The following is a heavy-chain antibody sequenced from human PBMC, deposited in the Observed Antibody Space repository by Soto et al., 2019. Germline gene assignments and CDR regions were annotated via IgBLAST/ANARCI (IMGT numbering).Heavy chain of an antibody. V-gene: IGHV3-72*01. CDR2: IGNKGNSYTT. CDR3: AKDLGFYSSAWHYFDY. Sequence: EVLIVESGGGLVQPGGSLRLSCAASGITFSDHYMDWVRQAPGKGLEWVGRIGNKGNSYTTEYAASAKGRFTISRDDSQISLYLQMNSLKSEDTAVYYCAKDLGFYSSAWHYFDYWGQGTLVTVSS. J-gene: IGHJ4*02. D-gene: IGHD6-25*01. CDR1: GITFSDHY.